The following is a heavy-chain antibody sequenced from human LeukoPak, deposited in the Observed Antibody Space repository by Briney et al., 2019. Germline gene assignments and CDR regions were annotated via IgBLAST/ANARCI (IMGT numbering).Heavy chain of an antibody. V-gene: IGHV1-2*02. D-gene: IGHD3-3*01. CDR1: GYTFTGYY. J-gene: IGHJ4*02. CDR2: INPNSGGT. CDR3: ARDIGFWSGYPIYY. Sequence: ASVKVSCKASGYTFTGYYMHWVRQAPGQGLERMGWINPNSGGTNYAQKFQGRVTMTRDTSISTAYMELSRLRSDDTAVYYCARDIGFWSGYPIYYWGQGTLVTVSS.